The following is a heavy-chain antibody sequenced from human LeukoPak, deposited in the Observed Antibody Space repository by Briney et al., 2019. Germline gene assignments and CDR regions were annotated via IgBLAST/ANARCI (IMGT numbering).Heavy chain of an antibody. CDR2: ISSSSSYI. CDR1: GFTFSSYS. J-gene: IGHJ4*02. D-gene: IGHD5-24*01. Sequence: GGSLRLSCAASGFTFSSYSMNWVREAPGKGLEWVSSISSSSSYIYYADSVKGRFTISRDNAKNSLYLQMNSLRAENRAVYYCARAVAGRDGYNLPYWGQGTLVTVSS. V-gene: IGHV3-21*01. CDR3: ARAVAGRDGYNLPY.